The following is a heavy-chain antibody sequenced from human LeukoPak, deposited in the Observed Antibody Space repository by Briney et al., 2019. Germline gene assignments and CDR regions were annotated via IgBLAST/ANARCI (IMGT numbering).Heavy chain of an antibody. Sequence: GASVKVSCKASGYTFTSYYMHWVRQAPGQGLEWMGIINPSGGSTSYAQKFQGRVTMTRETSTSTVYMEMSSLRSEDTAVYYCARDYLRGYDILTGAASWFDPWGQGTLVTVSS. CDR2: INPSGGST. J-gene: IGHJ5*02. CDR1: GYTFTSYY. V-gene: IGHV1-46*01. D-gene: IGHD3-9*01. CDR3: ARDYLRGYDILTGAASWFDP.